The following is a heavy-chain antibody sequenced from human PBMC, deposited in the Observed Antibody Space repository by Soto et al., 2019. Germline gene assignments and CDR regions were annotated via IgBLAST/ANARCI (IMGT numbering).Heavy chain of an antibody. CDR1: EFTFSSYA. Sequence: GGSLRLSCAASEFTFSSYALSWVRQAPGKGLEWVSAISGSGGSTYYADSVRGRFTVSGDNSKNTLYLQMNSLSAEDMAVYYCAKDYTGYCSSTSCSNLAFDIWGQGTMVT. CDR2: ISGSGGST. D-gene: IGHD2-2*01. J-gene: IGHJ3*02. CDR3: AKDYTGYCSSTSCSNLAFDI. V-gene: IGHV3-23*01.